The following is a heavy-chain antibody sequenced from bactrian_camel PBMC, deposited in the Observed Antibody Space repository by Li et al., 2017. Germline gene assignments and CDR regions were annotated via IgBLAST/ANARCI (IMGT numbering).Heavy chain of an antibody. J-gene: IGHJ6*01. D-gene: IGHD5*01. V-gene: IGHV3S55*01. Sequence: VQLVESGGGSVQAGGSLRLSCTAPGFTSNSCGMDWYRQAAGKQREWVSSISTDGSTYYADSVKGRFTISQDKAAENTVYLQMKSLKLEDTAMYYCAAEYGSHGGVWDERDYGYWGQGTQVTVS. CDR3: AAEYGSHGGVWDERDYGY. CDR2: ISTDGST. CDR1: GFTSNSCG.